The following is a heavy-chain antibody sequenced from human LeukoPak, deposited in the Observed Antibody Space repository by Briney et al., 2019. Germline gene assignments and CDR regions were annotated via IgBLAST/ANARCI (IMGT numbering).Heavy chain of an antibody. CDR1: GYTFTSYG. V-gene: IGHV1-18*01. Sequence: ASVKVSCKASGYTFTSYGISWVRQAPGQGLEWMGWISAYNGNTNYAQKLQGRVTITRDTSASTAYMELSSLRSEDTAVYYCARQSYGGNIDYWGQGTLVTVSS. CDR3: ARQSYGGNIDY. D-gene: IGHD4-23*01. J-gene: IGHJ4*02. CDR2: ISAYNGNT.